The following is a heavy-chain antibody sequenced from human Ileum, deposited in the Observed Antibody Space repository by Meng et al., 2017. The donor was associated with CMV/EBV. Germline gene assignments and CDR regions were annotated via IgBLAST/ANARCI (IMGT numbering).Heavy chain of an antibody. Sequence: GESLKISCAASGFTFTTYHGNWVRQAPGKGLEWVSGIRADDGSTFYAASVRGRFTISSDNSKNTLYLEMDTLSPEDTAVYYCANSTDFDSWGQGTLVTVSS. CDR1: GFTFTTYH. D-gene: IGHD4-11*01. CDR3: ANSTDFDS. J-gene: IGHJ4*02. CDR2: IRADDGST. V-gene: IGHV3-23*01.